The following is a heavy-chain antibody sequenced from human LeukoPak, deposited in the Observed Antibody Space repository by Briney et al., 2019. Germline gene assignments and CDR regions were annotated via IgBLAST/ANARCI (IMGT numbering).Heavy chain of an antibody. CDR3: ARLPPYSSSWYFDY. D-gene: IGHD6-13*01. CDR2: IYYSGST. J-gene: IGHJ4*02. Sequence: SETLSPTCTVSGGSISSYYWSWIRQPPGKGLEWIGYIYYSGSTNYNPSLKSRVTISVDTSKNQFSLKLSSATAADTAVYYCARLPPYSSSWYFDYWGQGTLVTVSS. CDR1: GGSISSYY. V-gene: IGHV4-59*12.